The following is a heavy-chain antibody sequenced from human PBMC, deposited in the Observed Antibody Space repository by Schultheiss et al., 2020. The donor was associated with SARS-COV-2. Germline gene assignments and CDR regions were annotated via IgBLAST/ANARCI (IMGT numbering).Heavy chain of an antibody. D-gene: IGHD3-3*01. CDR3: ARDGGITIFGRWHNWFDP. J-gene: IGHJ5*02. CDR2: IYHSGST. V-gene: IGHV4-31*03. Sequence: SQTLSLTCTVSGGSISSGGYYWSWIRQHPGKGLEWIGEIYHSGSTNYNPSLKSRVTISVDKSKNQFSLKLSSVTAADTAVYYCARDGGITIFGRWHNWFDPWGQGTLVTVSS. CDR1: GGSISSGGYY.